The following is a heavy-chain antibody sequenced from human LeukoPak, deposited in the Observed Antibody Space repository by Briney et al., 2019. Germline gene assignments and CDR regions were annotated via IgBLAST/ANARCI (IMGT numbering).Heavy chain of an antibody. Sequence: GGSLRLSCAASGFTFSDSYMSWIRQAPGKGLEWVSYISTSGSTIYYADSVRGRFTISRDNAKNSLYLQMNSLRAEDTAVYYCARDYDFWSGGSKYYGMDVRGQGTTVTVSS. CDR1: GFTFSDSY. J-gene: IGHJ6*02. V-gene: IGHV3-11*01. CDR2: ISTSGSTI. CDR3: ARDYDFWSGGSKYYGMDV. D-gene: IGHD3-3*01.